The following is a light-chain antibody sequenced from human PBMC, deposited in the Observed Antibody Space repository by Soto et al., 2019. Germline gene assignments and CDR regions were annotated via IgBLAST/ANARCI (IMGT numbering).Light chain of an antibody. J-gene: IGKJ3*01. CDR3: QQRTNWPPT. CDR2: DAS. CDR1: QSVGSY. V-gene: IGKV3-11*01. Sequence: EIVLTQSPATLSLSPGERASFSCRANQSVGSYLAWYQQKPGQAPRLLIYDASNRATGVPARFSASGSGTDFTLTISSLEPEDFAIYYCQQRTNWPPTFGPGTKVDIK.